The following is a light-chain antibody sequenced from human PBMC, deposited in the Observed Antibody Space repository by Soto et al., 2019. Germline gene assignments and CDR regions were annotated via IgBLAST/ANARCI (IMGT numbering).Light chain of an antibody. Sequence: ENVLTQSPGTLSLSPGERATLSCRASQSFKSNFLAWYKRKPGQAPRLLIFDTSSRASGIPDRFSGSGSGTDLTLTINSLEPEDFAVYYCQQYDSSPGTFGQGTKVEIK. CDR3: QQYDSSPGT. CDR2: DTS. J-gene: IGKJ1*01. CDR1: QSFKSNF. V-gene: IGKV3-20*01.